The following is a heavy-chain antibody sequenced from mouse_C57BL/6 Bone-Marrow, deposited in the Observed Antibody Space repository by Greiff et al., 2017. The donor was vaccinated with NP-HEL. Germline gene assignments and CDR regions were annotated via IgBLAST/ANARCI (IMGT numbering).Heavy chain of an antibody. Sequence: EVKLVESGPGLVKPSQSLSLTCSVTGYSITSGYYWNWIRQFPGNKLEWMGYISYDGSNNYNPSLKNRISITRDTSKNQFFLKLNSVTTEDTATYYCAREGYYGSRYFDVWGTGTTVTVSS. D-gene: IGHD1-1*01. CDR1: GYSITSGYY. CDR3: AREGYYGSRYFDV. V-gene: IGHV3-6*01. CDR2: ISYDGSN. J-gene: IGHJ1*03.